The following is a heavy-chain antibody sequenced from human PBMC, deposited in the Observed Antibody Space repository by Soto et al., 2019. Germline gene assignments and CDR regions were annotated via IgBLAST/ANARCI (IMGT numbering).Heavy chain of an antibody. D-gene: IGHD3-16*01. CDR3: TKGATSPFDS. V-gene: IGHV5-51*01. Sequence: HGESLKISCKASGYIIKNYWIGWVRQMPGQGLEWMGIIFPDDSDTRYSPSFQGHVTISVDKSISTAYVQWSSLKASDSAIYYCTKGATSPFDSWGQGTRVTVSS. CDR2: IFPDDSDT. J-gene: IGHJ4*02. CDR1: GYIIKNYW.